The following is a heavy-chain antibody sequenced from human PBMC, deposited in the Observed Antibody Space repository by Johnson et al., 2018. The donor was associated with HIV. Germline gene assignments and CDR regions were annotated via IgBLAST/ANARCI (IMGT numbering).Heavy chain of an antibody. J-gene: IGHJ3*02. V-gene: IGHV3-30*04. CDR3: GGVGRTGSAFDM. CDR2: ISYDGSNK. CDR1: GFTFSSYA. D-gene: IGHD2-15*01. Sequence: VQLVESGGGVVQPGRSLRLSCAASGFTFSSYAMHWVRQAPGKGLEWVAVISYDGSNKYYAASVKGRFTISRDNSKNTLYLQMNTLRAEDTAVYYCGGVGRTGSAFDMWGLGTMVTVSS.